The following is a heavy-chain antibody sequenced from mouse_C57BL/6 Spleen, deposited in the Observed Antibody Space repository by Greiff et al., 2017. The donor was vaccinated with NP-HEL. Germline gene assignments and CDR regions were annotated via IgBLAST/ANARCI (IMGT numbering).Heavy chain of an antibody. Sequence: QVQLQQPGAELVKPGASVKLSCTASGYTFTSYWMHWVKQRPGQGLEWIGMIHPNSGSTNYNEKFKSKATLTVDKSSSTAYMQLSSLTSEDSAVYYCAREDYYGSSYGVDYWGQGTSVTVSS. CDR2: IHPNSGST. D-gene: IGHD1-1*01. CDR3: AREDYYGSSYGVDY. J-gene: IGHJ4*01. V-gene: IGHV1-64*01. CDR1: GYTFTSYW.